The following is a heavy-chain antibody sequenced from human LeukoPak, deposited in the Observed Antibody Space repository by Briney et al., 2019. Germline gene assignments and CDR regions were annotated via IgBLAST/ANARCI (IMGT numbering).Heavy chain of an antibody. Sequence: QPGRSLRLSCVASGFMFSVYGMHWVRQAPGKGLEWVAVIWNDGSNKYYADSVKGRFTISRDNSKNTLYLQMNSLRAEDTAVYSCARASGPFDYWGQGTLVTVSS. V-gene: IGHV3-33*01. CDR3: ARASGPFDY. D-gene: IGHD3-10*01. J-gene: IGHJ4*02. CDR1: GFMFSVYG. CDR2: IWNDGSNK.